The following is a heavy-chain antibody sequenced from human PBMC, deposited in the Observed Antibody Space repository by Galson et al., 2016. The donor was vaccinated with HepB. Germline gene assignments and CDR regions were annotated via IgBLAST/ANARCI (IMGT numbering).Heavy chain of an antibody. CDR3: ARYKRYYHGSGRVNYYYIMDV. J-gene: IGHJ6*02. V-gene: IGHV4-34*01. CDR1: GGSFSDHS. D-gene: IGHD3-10*01. CDR2: INHGGST. Sequence: SETLSLTCAVYGGSFSDHSWNWIRQPPGKGLEWIGEINHGGSTNYNPSLKSRVTMTVDTSKNEFSLKLNSVTAADAAVYYCARYKRYYHGSGRVNYYYIMDVWGQGTTAIVSS.